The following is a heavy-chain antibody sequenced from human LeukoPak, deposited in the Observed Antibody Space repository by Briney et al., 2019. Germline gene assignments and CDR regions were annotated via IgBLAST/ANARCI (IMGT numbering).Heavy chain of an antibody. CDR2: IKQDGSEK. CDR1: GFTFSSYW. D-gene: IGHD6-19*01. J-gene: IGHJ4*02. V-gene: IGHV3-7*03. CDR3: ARKGSSGWYPYFDY. Sequence: GGSLRLPCAASGFTFSSYWMSWVRQAPGKGLEWVANIKQDGSEKYYVDSVKGRFTISRDNAKNSLYLQMNSLRAEDTAVYYCARKGSSGWYPYFDYWGQGTLVTVST.